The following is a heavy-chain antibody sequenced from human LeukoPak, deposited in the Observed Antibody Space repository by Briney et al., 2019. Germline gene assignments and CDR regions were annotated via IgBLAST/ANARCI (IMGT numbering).Heavy chain of an antibody. CDR1: GFTFSSYA. CDR3: VRVLERAAAGMWASYYYYYYMDV. Sequence: GGSLRLSCAASGFTFSSYAMHWVRQAPGKGLEWVAVISYDGSNKYYADSVKGRFTISRDNAKNSLYLQMNSLRAEDTAVYYCVRVLERAAAGMWASYYYYYYMDVWGKGTTVTVSS. D-gene: IGHD6-13*01. J-gene: IGHJ6*03. CDR2: ISYDGSNK. V-gene: IGHV3-30*04.